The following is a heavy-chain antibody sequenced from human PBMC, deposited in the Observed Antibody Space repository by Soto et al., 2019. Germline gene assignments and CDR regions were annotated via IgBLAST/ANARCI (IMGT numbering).Heavy chain of an antibody. J-gene: IGHJ6*02. Sequence: QVQLQESGPGLVKPSETLSLTCTVSGGSITNYYCSWFRQSPGKGLEWIGYINYNGNSAYNLSLRWRFTNSMDTSKTHFSLMLESVTATDTAVYYCARHGFGSLHGLVDVWGQGTTVIVSS. CDR3: ARHGFGSLHGLVDV. D-gene: IGHD3-10*01. CDR1: GGSITNYY. V-gene: IGHV4-59*08. CDR2: INYNGNS.